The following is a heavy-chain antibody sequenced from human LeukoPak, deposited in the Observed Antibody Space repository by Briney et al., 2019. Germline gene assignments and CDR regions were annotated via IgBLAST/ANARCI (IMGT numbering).Heavy chain of an antibody. Sequence: SETLSLTCAVYGGSFSGYNWSWIRQPPGKGLEWIGEINHSGSTYYNPSLKSRVTISVDTSKNQISLKESSVTAADTAVYYCARGRRYDFWSGDFAFDPWGQGTLVTVSS. CDR1: GGSFSGYN. V-gene: IGHV4-34*01. CDR2: INHSGST. CDR3: ARGRRYDFWSGDFAFDP. D-gene: IGHD3-3*01. J-gene: IGHJ5*02.